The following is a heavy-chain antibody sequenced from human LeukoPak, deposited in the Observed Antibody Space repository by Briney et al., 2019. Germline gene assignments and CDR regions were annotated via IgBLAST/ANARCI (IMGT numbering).Heavy chain of an antibody. Sequence: GGSLRLSCAASGFTLSSFWMTWVRQAPGKGLEWVANIKEDGSQKYYVDSVKGRFTISRDNAKNSLFLQTNSLRVDDTAVYYCARDSGWFRFDYWGQGTLVTVSS. D-gene: IGHD6-19*01. CDR2: IKEDGSQK. CDR3: ARDSGWFRFDY. J-gene: IGHJ4*02. CDR1: GFTLSSFW. V-gene: IGHV3-7*03.